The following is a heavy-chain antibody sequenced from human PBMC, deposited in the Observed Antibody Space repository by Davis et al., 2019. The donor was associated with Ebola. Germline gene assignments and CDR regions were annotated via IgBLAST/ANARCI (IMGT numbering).Heavy chain of an antibody. CDR2: ISGSGGSL. J-gene: IGHJ4*02. D-gene: IGHD3-16*01. CDR1: GFTFSSYG. CDR3: AKSGGSSRTYYFDC. V-gene: IGHV3-23*01. Sequence: GESLKISCAASGFTFSSYGMGWVRQAPGKGLEWVSGISGSGGSLSYADSAKGRFTISRDDSKNTLFLQMNSLRVEDTAVYYCAKSGGSSRTYYFDCWGQGTLVTVSS.